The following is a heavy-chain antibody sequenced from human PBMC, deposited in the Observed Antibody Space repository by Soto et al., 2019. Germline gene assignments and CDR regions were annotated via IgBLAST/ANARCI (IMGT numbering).Heavy chain of an antibody. D-gene: IGHD4-17*01. CDR1: GASVSDKTFY. CDR2: IYYSGTT. V-gene: IGHV4-61*01. CDR3: ARTTAVPNTLRSRYYFDY. J-gene: IGHJ4*02. Sequence: NPSETLSLTCSVSGASVSDKTFYWSWLRQSPGKGLEWIGYIYYSGTTNYNPSLKGRFTISVDTSKNQFSLRLNSVTAADTALYYCARTTAVPNTLRSRYYFDYWGQGMLVTVS.